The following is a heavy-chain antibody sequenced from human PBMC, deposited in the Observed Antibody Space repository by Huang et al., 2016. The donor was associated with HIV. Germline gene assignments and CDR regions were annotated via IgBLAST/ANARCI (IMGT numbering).Heavy chain of an antibody. CDR2: ISDDGSNK. D-gene: IGHD5-12*01. CDR3: ARDLWLRDLYYYYYMDV. V-gene: IGHV3-30-3*01. J-gene: IGHJ6*03. Sequence: QVQLVESGGGVVQPGRSLRLSCAASRFTFSNYAMHWVRQAHGKGLEGVAVISDDGSNKYYADSVKGRFTISRDNSKNTLYLQMNSLRAEDTAVYYCARDLWLRDLYYYYYMDVWGKGTTVTVSS. CDR1: RFTFSNYA.